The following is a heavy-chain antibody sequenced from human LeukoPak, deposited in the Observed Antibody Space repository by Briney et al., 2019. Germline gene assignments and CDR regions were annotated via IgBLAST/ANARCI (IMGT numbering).Heavy chain of an antibody. CDR3: ARDLAMAGRDLDY. V-gene: IGHV3-11*01. J-gene: IGHJ4*02. D-gene: IGHD6-19*01. CDR1: GFAFRDYY. Sequence: PGGSLRLSCAASGFAFRDYYMDWVRQAPGKGLEWVAYISNCGAIIYYAESVKGRFTISRDNAKNSLYLQMNSLRAEDTALYYCARDLAMAGRDLDYWGQGTLVTVSS. CDR2: ISNCGAII.